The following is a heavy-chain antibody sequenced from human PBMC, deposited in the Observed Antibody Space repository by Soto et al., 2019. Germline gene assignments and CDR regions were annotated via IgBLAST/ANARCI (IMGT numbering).Heavy chain of an antibody. D-gene: IGHD5-12*01. Sequence: SETLSLTCTVSGGSISSYYWSWIRQPPGKGLEWIGYIYYSGSTNYNPSLKSRVTISVDTSKNQFSLKLSSVTAADTAVYYCARVEYSGYVDYWGQGTLVTAPQ. J-gene: IGHJ4*02. CDR1: GGSISSYY. CDR2: IYYSGST. V-gene: IGHV4-59*01. CDR3: ARVEYSGYVDY.